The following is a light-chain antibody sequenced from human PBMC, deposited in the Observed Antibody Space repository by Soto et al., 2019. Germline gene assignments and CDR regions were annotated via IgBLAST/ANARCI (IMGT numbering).Light chain of an antibody. Sequence: QSVLAQPASVSGSLGQSITISCTGTRSDIGSRNSVSWYQHHPGKAPKLMIYDVNIRPSGVSHRFSGSKSGNAASLTISGLQAEAEADYSCASYTAASTMVFGGGTKVTVL. V-gene: IGLV2-14*03. CDR1: RSDIGSRNS. J-gene: IGLJ2*01. CDR3: ASYTAASTMV. CDR2: DVN.